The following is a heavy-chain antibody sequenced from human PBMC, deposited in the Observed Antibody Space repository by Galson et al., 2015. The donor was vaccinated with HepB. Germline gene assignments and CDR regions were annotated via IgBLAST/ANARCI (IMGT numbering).Heavy chain of an antibody. CDR1: GFTLGDYS. J-gene: IGHJ6*02. CDR3: SRSHYGGDRYHYYGMDV. CDR2: ITSKAYGGTT. D-gene: IGHD2-21*02. V-gene: IGHV3-49*03. Sequence: SLRLSCAVSGFTLGDYSMRWFRQAPGKGLEWVGLITSKAYGGTTEYAASVQGRFTISRDDSKSIAFLQINSLKSEDTAVYYCSRSHYGGDRYHYYGMDVWGQGTTVTVSS.